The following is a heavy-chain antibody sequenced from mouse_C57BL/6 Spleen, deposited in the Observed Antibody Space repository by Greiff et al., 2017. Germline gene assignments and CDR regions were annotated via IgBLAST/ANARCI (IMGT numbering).Heavy chain of an antibody. J-gene: IGHJ1*03. Sequence: VKLQESGPELVKPGASVKISCKASGYAFSSSWMNWVKQRPGTGLEWIGRIYPGDGDTNYNGKFKGKATLTADKSSSTAYMQLSSLTSEDSAVYFCARGRDYYGSSYEYFDVWGTGTTVTVSS. CDR3: ARGRDYYGSSYEYFDV. CDR2: IYPGDGDT. CDR1: GYAFSSSW. D-gene: IGHD1-1*01. V-gene: IGHV1-82*01.